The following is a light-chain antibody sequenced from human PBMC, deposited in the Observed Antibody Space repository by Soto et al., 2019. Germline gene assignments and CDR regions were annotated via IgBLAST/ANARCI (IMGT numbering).Light chain of an antibody. Sequence: DIQMTQSPSTLSGSVGDRVTITCRASQTISSWLAWYQQKPGEAPKLLIYKASTLKSGVPSRFSGSGSGTEFTLTISSLQPDDFATYYCQHYNSYSEAFGQGPKVHI. CDR1: QTISSW. J-gene: IGKJ1*01. V-gene: IGKV1-5*03. CDR3: QHYNSYSEA. CDR2: KAS.